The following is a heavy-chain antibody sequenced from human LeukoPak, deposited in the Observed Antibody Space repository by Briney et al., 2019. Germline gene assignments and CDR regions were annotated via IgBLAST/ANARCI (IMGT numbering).Heavy chain of an antibody. V-gene: IGHV4-59*01. D-gene: IGHD3-3*01. CDR2: IYYSGST. CDR3: ARGQSAHYDFWSGYYVPGYFDY. J-gene: IGHJ4*02. CDR1: GGSISSYY. Sequence: SETVSLTCTVSGGSISSYYWSWIRQPPGKGLEWIGYIYYSGSTNYNPSLKSQVTISVDTSKNQFSLKLSSVTAADTAVYYCARGQSAHYDFWSGYYVPGYFDYWGQGTLVTVSS.